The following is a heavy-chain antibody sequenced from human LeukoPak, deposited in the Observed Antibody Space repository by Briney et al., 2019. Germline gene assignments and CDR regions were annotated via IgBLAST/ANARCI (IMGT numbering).Heavy chain of an antibody. V-gene: IGHV3-30-3*01. J-gene: IGHJ4*02. CDR1: GFTFSSYA. Sequence: GGSLRLSCAASGFTFSSYAMHWVRQAPGKGLEWVAVISYDGSNKYYVDSVKGRFTISRDNSKNTLYLQMNSLRAEDTAVYYCAREAIAAAGTRALGDWGQGTLVTVSS. CDR2: ISYDGSNK. CDR3: AREAIAAAGTRALGD. D-gene: IGHD6-13*01.